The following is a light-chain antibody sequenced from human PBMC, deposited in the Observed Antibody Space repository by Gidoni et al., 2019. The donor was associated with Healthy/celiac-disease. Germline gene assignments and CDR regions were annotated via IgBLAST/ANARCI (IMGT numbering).Light chain of an antibody. CDR2: DVS. CDR1: SSDVGGYNY. CDR3: SSYTSSSTRV. Sequence: ALTQPSSLSWSPGPSITISCTGTSSDVGGYNYVSWYQQHPGKAPKLMIYDVSNRPSGVSNRFSGSKSGNTASLTISGLQAEDEADYYCSSYTSSSTRVFGGGTKLTVL. J-gene: IGLJ3*02. V-gene: IGLV2-14*01.